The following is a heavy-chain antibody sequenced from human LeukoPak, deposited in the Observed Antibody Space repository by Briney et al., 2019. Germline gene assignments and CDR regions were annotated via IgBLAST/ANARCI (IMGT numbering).Heavy chain of an antibody. Sequence: SVKVSCKAAGGTFSSYAISWVRQAPGQGLEWMGRIIPIFGTANYAQKFQGRVTITTDESTSTAYMELSSLRSEDTAVYYCAREATGHAVLSFDYWGQGTLVTVSS. CDR2: IIPIFGTA. CDR1: GGTFSSYA. CDR3: AREATGHAVLSFDY. V-gene: IGHV1-69*05. J-gene: IGHJ4*02.